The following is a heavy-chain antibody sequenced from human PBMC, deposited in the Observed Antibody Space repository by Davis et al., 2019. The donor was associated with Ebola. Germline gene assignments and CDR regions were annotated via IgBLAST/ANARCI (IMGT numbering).Heavy chain of an antibody. CDR2: IYSGGST. Sequence: GESLKTPCAAPGFTVSSNYMSWVRQAPGKGLEWVSVIYSGGSTYYADSVKGRFTISRDNSKNTMYLQMNSLRAEDTAVYYCAKVSAGDYYYYGMDVWGQGTTVTVSS. CDR1: GFTVSSNY. D-gene: IGHD4-17*01. J-gene: IGHJ6*02. CDR3: AKVSAGDYYYYGMDV. V-gene: IGHV3-66*01.